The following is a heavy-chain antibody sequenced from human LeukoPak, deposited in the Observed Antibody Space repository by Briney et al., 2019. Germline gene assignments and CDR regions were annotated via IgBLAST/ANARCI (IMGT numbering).Heavy chain of an antibody. CDR2: IYSSGTT. CDR3: ARGCSGSYYWPSYFDY. CDR1: GGSISSGSYY. V-gene: IGHV4-61*02. D-gene: IGHD1-26*01. Sequence: SETLSLTCIVSGGSISSGSYYWSWIRQPAGKGLEWIGRIYSSGTTNYNPSLKSRVTISVDTSKNQFSLKLSSVTAADTAVYYCARGCSGSYYWPSYFDYWGQGTLVTVSS. J-gene: IGHJ4*02.